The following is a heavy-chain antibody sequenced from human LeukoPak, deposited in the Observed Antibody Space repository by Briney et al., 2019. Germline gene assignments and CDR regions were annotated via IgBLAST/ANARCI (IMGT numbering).Heavy chain of an antibody. J-gene: IGHJ4*02. V-gene: IGHV3-74*01. D-gene: IGHD6-19*01. Sequence: GGSLRLSCAASGFTFSSYWVHWVRQAPGKGLVWVSRINSDGSSTSYADSVKGRFTISRDNAKNTLYLQMNSLRAEDTAVYYCARAVAGSFPDYWGQGTLVTVSS. CDR3: ARAVAGSFPDY. CDR1: GFTFSSYW. CDR2: INSDGSST.